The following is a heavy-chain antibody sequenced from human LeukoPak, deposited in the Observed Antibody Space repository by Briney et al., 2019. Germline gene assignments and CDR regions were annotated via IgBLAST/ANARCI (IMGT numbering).Heavy chain of an antibody. Sequence: PGGSLRLPCAASGFTFSSYAMHWVRQAPGKGLEGVAVISYEGSNKQYADSVKGRFTISRDNSKNTLYLQMTSLRAEDTAVYYWARETYYYGSGMNWFDPWGQGTLVTVSS. V-gene: IGHV3-30-3*01. CDR2: ISYEGSNK. CDR3: ARETYYYGSGMNWFDP. D-gene: IGHD3-10*01. J-gene: IGHJ5*02. CDR1: GFTFSSYA.